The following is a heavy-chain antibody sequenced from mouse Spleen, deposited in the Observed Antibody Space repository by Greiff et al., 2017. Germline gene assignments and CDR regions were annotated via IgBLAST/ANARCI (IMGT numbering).Heavy chain of an antibody. CDR2: IWSGGST. CDR1: GFSLTSYG. D-gene: IGHD1-1*01. CDR3: ARNLYYGRSGFAH. V-gene: IGHV2-2*01. J-gene: IGHJ3*01. Sequence: VKLLESGPGLVQPSQSLSITCTVSGFSLTSYGVHWVRQSPGKGLEWLGVIWSGGSTDYNAAFISRLSISKDNSKSQVFFKMNSLQADDTAIYYCARNLYYGRSGFAHWGQGTLVTGSA.